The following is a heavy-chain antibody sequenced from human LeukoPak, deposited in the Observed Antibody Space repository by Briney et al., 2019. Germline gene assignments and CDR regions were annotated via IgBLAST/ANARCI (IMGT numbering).Heavy chain of an antibody. CDR1: GYTFTSYG. D-gene: IGHD1-14*01. J-gene: IGHJ5*02. CDR2: ISAYNGNT. V-gene: IGHV1-18*01. Sequence: ASVKVSCKASGYTFTSYGISWVRQAPGQGLEWMGWISAYNGNTNYAQKVQGRVTMTTDTSINTAYMELSRLKSEDTAVYYCATARKAPGPAWFDPWGQGTLVTVSS. CDR3: ATARKAPGPAWFDP.